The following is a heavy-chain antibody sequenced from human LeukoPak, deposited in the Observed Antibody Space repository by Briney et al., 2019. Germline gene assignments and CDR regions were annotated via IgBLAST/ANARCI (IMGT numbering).Heavy chain of an antibody. Sequence: GGSPSLSCAPSGFTFTTYAMNWVRQAPVKGLEWVSSISGTGGTTYYADSVKGRFTISRDNSKNTLYLQMNRLRAEDTVVYYCAKESSGWNYFDFWGQGTLVTVSS. CDR2: ISGTGGTT. D-gene: IGHD6-19*01. V-gene: IGHV3-23*01. CDR3: AKESSGWNYFDF. CDR1: GFTFTTYA. J-gene: IGHJ4*02.